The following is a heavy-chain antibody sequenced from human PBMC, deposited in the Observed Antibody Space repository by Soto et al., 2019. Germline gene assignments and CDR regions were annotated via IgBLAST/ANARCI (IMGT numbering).Heavy chain of an antibody. D-gene: IGHD3-16*01. CDR1: GFTFSSYA. CDR2: ISGSGTST. J-gene: IGHJ4*02. CDR3: PTYLSAVFSLGEFKY. Sequence: PGGSLRLSCAASGFTFSSYALNWVRQAPGKGLEWVAEISGSGTSTYYAPSVKGRSIISSDSSKNTLYLRMYSLRAEDTAMYYCPTYLSAVFSLGEFKYWGQGALVTVSS. V-gene: IGHV3-23*01.